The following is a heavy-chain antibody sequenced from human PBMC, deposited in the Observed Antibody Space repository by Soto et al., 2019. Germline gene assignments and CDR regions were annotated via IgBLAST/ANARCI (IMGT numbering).Heavy chain of an antibody. CDR2: IWYDGGIK. V-gene: IGHV3-33*01. CDR3: ASQAFNGGWGRVHY. CDR1: GLDFSSYG. D-gene: IGHD3-10*01. Sequence: QVQVVESGGGVVQPGRSLRLSCAASGLDFSSYGIHWVRQASGKGLEWVAVIWYDGGIKYYADSVKGRFTISRDNSKNTVYLQMNSLTAEDTAVYYCASQAFNGGWGRVHYWGQGTLVTVSS. J-gene: IGHJ4*02.